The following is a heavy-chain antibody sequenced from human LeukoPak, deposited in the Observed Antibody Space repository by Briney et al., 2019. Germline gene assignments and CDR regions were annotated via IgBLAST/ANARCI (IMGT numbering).Heavy chain of an antibody. CDR1: GGSISSYY. D-gene: IGHD6-13*01. CDR3: ARDSGGSDSSSWYARYYYYYMDV. J-gene: IGHJ6*03. Sequence: SXTLSLTCTVSGGSISSYYWSWIRQPPGKGLEGVGDIYYSGSTNYNPSLKSRVPISVATSKNQFSLQLSSVTAADTAVYYCARDSGGSDSSSWYARYYYYYMDVWGKGTTVTVSS. CDR2: IYYSGST. V-gene: IGHV4-59*01.